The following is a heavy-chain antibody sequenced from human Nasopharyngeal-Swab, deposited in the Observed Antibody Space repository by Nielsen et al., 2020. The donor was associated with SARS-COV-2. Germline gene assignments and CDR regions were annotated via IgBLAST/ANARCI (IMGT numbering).Heavy chain of an antibody. CDR1: GFTFSNAW. Sequence: GGSLRLSCAASGFTFSNAWMSWVRQAPGKGLEWVGRTRNKANSYTTEYAASVKGRFTISRDDSKNSLYLQMNSLKTEDTAVYYCRVVVTATDFDYWGQGTLVTVSS. CDR2: TRNKANSYTT. D-gene: IGHD2-21*02. J-gene: IGHJ4*02. CDR3: RVVVTATDFDY. V-gene: IGHV3-72*01.